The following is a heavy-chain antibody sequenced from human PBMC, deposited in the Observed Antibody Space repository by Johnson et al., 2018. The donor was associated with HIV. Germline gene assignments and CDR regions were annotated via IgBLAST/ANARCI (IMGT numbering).Heavy chain of an antibody. CDR2: INTDGSNI. Sequence: VQLVESGGGLVQPGGSLRLSCAASGFTFSSHWMHWVRQVPGKGLVWVSHINTDGSNIMYANYVKGRFTISRDNAKNTLYLQMNSLRVEDTALYYCTRDGLDAFDMWGQGTMVTVSS. J-gene: IGHJ3*02. V-gene: IGHV3-74*03. CDR3: TRDGLDAFDM. CDR1: GFTFSSHW.